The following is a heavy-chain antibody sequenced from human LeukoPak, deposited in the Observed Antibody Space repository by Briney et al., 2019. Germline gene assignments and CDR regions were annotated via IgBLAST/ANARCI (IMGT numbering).Heavy chain of an antibody. CDR3: AADVGSGWPPGAFDI. V-gene: IGHV1-18*01. CDR1: GYTFTSYG. J-gene: IGHJ3*02. Sequence: ASVKVSCKASGYTFTSYGISWVRQAPGQGLEWMGWISAYNGNTNYAQKLQGRVTMTTDTSTSTAYMELRSLRSDDTAVYYCAADVGSGWPPGAFDIWGQGTMVTVSS. D-gene: IGHD6-19*01. CDR2: ISAYNGNT.